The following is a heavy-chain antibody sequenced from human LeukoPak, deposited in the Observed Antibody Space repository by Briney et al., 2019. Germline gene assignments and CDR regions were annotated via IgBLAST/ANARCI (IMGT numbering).Heavy chain of an antibody. CDR3: AKDMYDSSGYYLDY. CDR1: GFTFDDYA. CDR2: ISWNSGSI. J-gene: IGHJ4*02. D-gene: IGHD3-22*01. V-gene: IGHV3-9*01. Sequence: GGSLRLSCAASGFTFDDYAMHWVRQAPGKGLEWVSGISWNSGSIGYADSVKGRFTISRNNAKNSLYLQMNSLRAEDTALYYCAKDMYDSSGYYLDYWGQGTLVTVSS.